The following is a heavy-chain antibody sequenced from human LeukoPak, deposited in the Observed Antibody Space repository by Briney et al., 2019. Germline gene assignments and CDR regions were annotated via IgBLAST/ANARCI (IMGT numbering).Heavy chain of an antibody. CDR1: GFTFSSYG. J-gene: IGHJ4*02. V-gene: IGHV3-33*01. Sequence: PGRSLRLSCEAPGFTFSSYGMHWVRQAPGKGLEWVAVIWYDGSNKYYADSVKGRFTISRDNSKNTLYLQMNSLRAEDTAVYYCARYRPYFDYWGQGTLVTVSS. CDR2: IWYDGSNK. D-gene: IGHD1-14*01. CDR3: ARYRPYFDY.